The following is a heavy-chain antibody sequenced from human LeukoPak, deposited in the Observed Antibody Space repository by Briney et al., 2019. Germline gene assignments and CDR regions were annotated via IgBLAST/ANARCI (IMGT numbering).Heavy chain of an antibody. CDR1: GYTFTGYY. CDR3: ARADTAMVTNFDY. CDR2: INPNSGGT. D-gene: IGHD5-18*01. V-gene: IGHV1-2*02. Sequence: ASVKVSCKASGYTFTGYYMHWVRQAPGQGLEWMGWINPNSGGTNYARKFQGRVTMTRDTSISTAYMELSRLRSDDTAVYYCARADTAMVTNFDYWGQGTLVTVSS. J-gene: IGHJ4*02.